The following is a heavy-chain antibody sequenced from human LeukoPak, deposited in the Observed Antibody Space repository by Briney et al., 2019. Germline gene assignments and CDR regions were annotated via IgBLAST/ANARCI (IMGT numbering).Heavy chain of an antibody. D-gene: IGHD1-1*01. J-gene: IGHJ4*02. Sequence: PSETLSLTCTVSGGSISSSSSYWGWIRQPPGKGLEWIGSIYYSGSTYYNPSLKSRVTISVDTSKNQFSLKLSSVTAADTAVYYCARRGGNSNDYWGQGTLVTVSS. V-gene: IGHV4-39*01. CDR2: IYYSGST. CDR1: GGSISSSSSY. CDR3: ARRGGNSNDY.